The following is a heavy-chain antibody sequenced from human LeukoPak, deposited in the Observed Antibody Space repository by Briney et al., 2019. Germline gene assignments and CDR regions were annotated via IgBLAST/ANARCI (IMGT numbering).Heavy chain of an antibody. CDR2: IYYSGST. CDR1: GGSISSYY. J-gene: IGHJ3*02. D-gene: IGHD3-10*01. V-gene: IGHV4-59*01. Sequence: SETLSLTCTVSGGSISSYYWSWIRQPPGKGLEWIGYIYYSGSTNYNPSLKSRVTISVDTSKNQFSLKLSSVTAADTAVYYCARRYSNLGTNAFDIWGQGTMVTVSS. CDR3: ARRYSNLGTNAFDI.